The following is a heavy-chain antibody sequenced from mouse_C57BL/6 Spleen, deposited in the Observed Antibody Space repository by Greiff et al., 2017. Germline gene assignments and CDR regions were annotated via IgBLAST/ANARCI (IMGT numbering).Heavy chain of an antibody. V-gene: IGHV1-55*01. CDR2: IYPGSGST. J-gene: IGHJ3*01. CDR1: GYTFPSSW. CDR3: ARAIYNGYDDAFAY. D-gene: IGHD2-2*01. Sequence: QVQLQQPGAELVKPGASVKMSCKASGYTFPSSWITWVKQRPGQGLEWIGDIYPGSGSTNYTEKFKSKATLTVATSSSPAYMQLSSLTSEDSAVYYCARAIYNGYDDAFAYWGQGTLVTVSA.